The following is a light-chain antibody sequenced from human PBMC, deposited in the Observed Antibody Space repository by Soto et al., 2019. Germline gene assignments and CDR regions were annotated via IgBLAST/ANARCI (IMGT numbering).Light chain of an antibody. J-gene: IGKJ4*01. CDR3: QQRSNLPPWT. V-gene: IGKV3D-20*02. Sequence: EIVLTQSPGSLSLSPGERATLSCRASQIVSSSYLAWYQQKPGQAPRLLIYDASNRATGIPARFSGSGSGTDFTLTISSLEPEDFAVYYCQQRSNLPPWTFGGGAKVDI. CDR1: QIVSSSY. CDR2: DAS.